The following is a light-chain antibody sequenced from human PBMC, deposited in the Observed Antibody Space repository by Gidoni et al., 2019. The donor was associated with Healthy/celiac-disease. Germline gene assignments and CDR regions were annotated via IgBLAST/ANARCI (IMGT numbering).Light chain of an antibody. Sequence: EIVFTQSPGTLSLSPGERPTLSCRASQSVSSSYLAWYQQKPGQAPRLLIYGASSRATGIPDRFSGSGSGTDFTLTISRLEPEDFAVYYCQQYGSSPLYTFGQGTKLEIK. J-gene: IGKJ2*01. CDR2: GAS. CDR1: QSVSSSY. V-gene: IGKV3-20*01. CDR3: QQYGSSPLYT.